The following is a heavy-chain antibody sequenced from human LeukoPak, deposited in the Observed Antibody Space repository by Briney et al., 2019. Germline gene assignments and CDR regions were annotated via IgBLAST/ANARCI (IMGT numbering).Heavy chain of an antibody. CDR2: SIPIFGTA. CDR1: EAPLATFA. D-gene: IGHD6-13*01. CDR3: ARGVAAAGIYYYGMDV. Sequence: ASVKVSCKASEAPLATFATTWVEQPPGQGLGWMEGSIPIFGTANYAQKFQGRVTITADESTSTAYMELSSLRSEDTAVYYCARGVAAAGIYYYGMDVWGQGTTVTVSS. V-gene: IGHV1-69*01. J-gene: IGHJ6*02.